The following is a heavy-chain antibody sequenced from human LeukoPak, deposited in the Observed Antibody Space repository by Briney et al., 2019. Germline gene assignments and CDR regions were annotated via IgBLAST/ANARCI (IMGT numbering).Heavy chain of an antibody. Sequence: SETLSLTCTVSGGSISSYYWSWIRQPPGKGLEWIGEINHSGSTNYNPSLKSRVTISVDTSKNQFSLKLSSVTAADTAVYYCARGPYSYGDYWGQGTLVTVSS. V-gene: IGHV4-34*01. CDR2: INHSGST. D-gene: IGHD5-18*01. CDR3: ARGPYSYGDY. CDR1: GGSISSYY. J-gene: IGHJ4*02.